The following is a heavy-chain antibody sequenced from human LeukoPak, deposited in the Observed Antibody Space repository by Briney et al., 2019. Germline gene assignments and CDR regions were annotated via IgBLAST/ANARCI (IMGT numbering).Heavy chain of an antibody. CDR3: ARAVLGLYQYYGMDV. Sequence: SGGSLRLSCAASGFTFRGYALHWVRQAPGKGLEWVAVISYDGSNKYYADSVKGRFTISRDSSKSTLYLQTNSLRAEDTAIYYCARAVLGLYQYYGMDVWGQGTTVTVSS. V-gene: IGHV3-30-3*01. D-gene: IGHD2/OR15-2a*01. CDR2: ISYDGSNK. CDR1: GFTFRGYA. J-gene: IGHJ6*02.